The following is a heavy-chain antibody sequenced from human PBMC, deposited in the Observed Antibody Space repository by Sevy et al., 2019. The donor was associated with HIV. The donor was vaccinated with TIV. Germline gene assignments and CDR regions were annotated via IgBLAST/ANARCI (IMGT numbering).Heavy chain of an antibody. CDR2: ISSDGVST. J-gene: IGHJ6*02. V-gene: IGHV3-64D*06. CDR1: GFSFSNSA. Sequence: GGSLRLSCSGSGFSFSNSAMNWVRQTPGKGLKYVSAISSDGVSTYYTDSMRGRFTISRDNSKNTQYLQMSSLRVEDTAVYYCVKDPDYNFWRGDYGMDVWGQRTTVTASS. CDR3: VKDPDYNFWRGDYGMDV. D-gene: IGHD3-3*01.